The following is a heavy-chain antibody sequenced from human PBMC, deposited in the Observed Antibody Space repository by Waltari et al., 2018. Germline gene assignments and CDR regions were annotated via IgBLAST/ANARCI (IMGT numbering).Heavy chain of an antibody. J-gene: IGHJ4*02. V-gene: IGHV7-4-1*02. Sequence: QVQLVHSGTELKTPGASGKVSCKASGYLFTNYAMTWVRQAPGQGLEWMGWINTKTGNPTYAQGFRGRFVFSLDTSVSTASLQISSLKAEDTAVYYCARGIQLWGRGSWYFDNWGQGTLVTVSS. CDR2: INTKTGNP. CDR1: GYLFTNYA. D-gene: IGHD3-16*01. CDR3: ARGIQLWGRGSWYFDN.